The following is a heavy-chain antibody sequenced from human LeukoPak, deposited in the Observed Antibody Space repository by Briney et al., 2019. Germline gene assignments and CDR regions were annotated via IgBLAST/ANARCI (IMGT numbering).Heavy chain of an antibody. V-gene: IGHV3-20*04. CDR1: GFTFDDYG. CDR3: ARGTAAPLDF. J-gene: IGHJ4*02. D-gene: IGHD2-2*01. Sequence: GGSLRLSCAASGFTFDDYGMSWVRQVPGKGLEWVASLNWNGGDTIYADSVKGRFTISRDNPQSSLFLQVNSLRAEDTAVYYGARGTAAPLDFWGQGSPVTVSS. CDR2: LNWNGGDT.